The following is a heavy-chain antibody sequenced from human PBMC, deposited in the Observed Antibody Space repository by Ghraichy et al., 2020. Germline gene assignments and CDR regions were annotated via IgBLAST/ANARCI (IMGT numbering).Heavy chain of an antibody. V-gene: IGHV3-30-3*01. CDR1: GFTFSTYS. D-gene: IGHD6-13*01. J-gene: IGHJ6*02. CDR3: ARDIKSSSWSYYYYAMDV. Sequence: GGSLRLSCAASGFTFSTYSMHWVRLAPGKGLEWVAVISYDGISKYFADSVKGRFTISRDNSKNTLYLQMNSLRTEDTAVYYCARDIKSSSWSYYYYAMDVWGQVTTVTVSS. CDR2: ISYDGISK.